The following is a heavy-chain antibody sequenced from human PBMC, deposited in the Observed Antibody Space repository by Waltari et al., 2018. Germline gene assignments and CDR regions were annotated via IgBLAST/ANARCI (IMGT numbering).Heavy chain of an antibody. CDR3: AKWGYCSGGSCHYWYFDL. Sequence: EVQLLESGGGLVQPGGSLRLSCAASGFTFSSYAMSWVRQAPGKGLEWVSAISGSGGSTYYADSVKGRFTISRDNSKNTLYLQMNSLRAEDTAVYYCAKWGYCSGGSCHYWYFDLWGRGTLVTVSS. CDR1: GFTFSSYA. J-gene: IGHJ2*01. D-gene: IGHD2-15*01. CDR2: ISGSGGST. V-gene: IGHV3-23*01.